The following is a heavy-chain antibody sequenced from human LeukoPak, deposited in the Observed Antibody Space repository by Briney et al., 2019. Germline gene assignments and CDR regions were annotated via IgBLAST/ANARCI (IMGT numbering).Heavy chain of an antibody. CDR2: IDPSDSYT. D-gene: IGHD4-17*01. V-gene: IGHV5-10-1*01. CDR1: GYSFTSYW. CDR3: AGHDYGDLPFFDY. Sequence: GESLRISCKGSGYSFTSYWISWVRQMPGKGLEWMGRIDPSDSYTNYSPSFQGHVTISADKSISTAYLQWSSLKASDTAMYYCAGHDYGDLPFFDYWGQGTLVTVSS. J-gene: IGHJ4*02.